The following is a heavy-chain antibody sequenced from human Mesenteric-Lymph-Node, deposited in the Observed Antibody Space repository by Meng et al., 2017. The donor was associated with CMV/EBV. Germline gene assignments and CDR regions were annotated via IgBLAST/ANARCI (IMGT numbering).Heavy chain of an antibody. D-gene: IGHD3-10*01. V-gene: IGHV3-30*04. CDR1: GFTFSSYA. J-gene: IGHJ6*02. CDR2: ISYDGSNK. CDR3: ARGDRGSYYSAFSSRIGMDV. Sequence: GGSLRLSCAASGFTFSSYAMHWVRQAPGKGLEWVAVISYDGSNKYYADSVKGRFTISRDNSKNTLYLQMNSLRAEDTAVYYCARGDRGSYYSAFSSRIGMDVWGQGTTVTVSS.